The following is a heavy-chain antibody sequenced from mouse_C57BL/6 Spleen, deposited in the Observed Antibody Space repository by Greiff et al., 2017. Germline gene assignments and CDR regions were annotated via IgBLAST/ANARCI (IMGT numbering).Heavy chain of an antibody. CDR1: GFTFSDYG. D-gene: IGHD2-13*01. J-gene: IGHJ4*01. CDR3: ARKVRDYAMDY. Sequence: EVQRVESGGGLVKPGGSLKLSCAASGFTFSDYGMHWVRQAPEKGLEWVAYISSGSSTIYYADTVKGRFTISRDNAKNTLFLQMTSLRSEDTAMYYCARKVRDYAMDYWGQGTSVTVSS. V-gene: IGHV5-17*01. CDR2: ISSGSSTI.